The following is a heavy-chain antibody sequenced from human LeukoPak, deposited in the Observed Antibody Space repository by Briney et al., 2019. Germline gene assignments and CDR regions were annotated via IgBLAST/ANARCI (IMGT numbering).Heavy chain of an antibody. Sequence: SQTLSLTCTVSGGSISSGSYYWSWIRQPAGKGLEWIGRIYTSGSTNYNPSLKSRVTISVDTSKNQFSLKLSSVTAADTAVYYCARVPIAAALDYWGQGTLVTVSS. J-gene: IGHJ4*02. CDR2: IYTSGST. D-gene: IGHD6-13*01. CDR3: ARVPIAAALDY. CDR1: GGSISSGSYY. V-gene: IGHV4-61*02.